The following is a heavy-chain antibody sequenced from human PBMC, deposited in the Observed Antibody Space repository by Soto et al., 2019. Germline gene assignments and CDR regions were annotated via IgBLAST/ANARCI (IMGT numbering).Heavy chain of an antibody. D-gene: IGHD5-12*01. V-gene: IGHV3-72*01. CDR3: ARESGYENTYYYYGMDV. Sequence: SCKASGYTFTSYGISWVRQAPGKGLEWVGRTRNKANSYTTEYAASVKGRFTISRDDSKNSLYLQMNSLKTEDTAVYYCARESGYENTYYYYGMDVWGQGTTVTVSS. J-gene: IGHJ6*02. CDR2: TRNKANSYTT. CDR1: GYTFTSYG.